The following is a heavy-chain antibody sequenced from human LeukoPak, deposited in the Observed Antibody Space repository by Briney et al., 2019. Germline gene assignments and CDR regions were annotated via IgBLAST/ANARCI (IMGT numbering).Heavy chain of an antibody. CDR3: AKDRLRPQNYFDY. CDR2: ISYDGSNK. Sequence: GGSLRLSCAASGFTFSSYGMHWVRQAPGKGLEWVAVISYDGSNKYYADSVKGRFTISRDNSKNALYLQMNSLRAEDTAVYYCAKDRLRPQNYFDYWGQGTLVTVSS. J-gene: IGHJ4*02. D-gene: IGHD3-16*01. CDR1: GFTFSSYG. V-gene: IGHV3-30*18.